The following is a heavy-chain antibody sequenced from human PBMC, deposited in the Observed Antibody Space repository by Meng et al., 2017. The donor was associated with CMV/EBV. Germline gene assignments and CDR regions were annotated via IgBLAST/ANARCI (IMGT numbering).Heavy chain of an antibody. J-gene: IGHJ4*02. CDR3: ARGGRYYYDSSGYCDY. V-gene: IGHV1-18*01. D-gene: IGHD3-22*01. Sequence: QVQSVESGAEVKKPGASVKVYGKASGYTFTSYGISGVRQAPGQGLEWMGWISAYNGNTNYAQKLQGRVTMTTDTSTSTAYMELRSLRSDDTAVYYCARGGRYYYDSSGYCDYWGQGTLVTVSS. CDR1: GYTFTSYG. CDR2: ISAYNGNT.